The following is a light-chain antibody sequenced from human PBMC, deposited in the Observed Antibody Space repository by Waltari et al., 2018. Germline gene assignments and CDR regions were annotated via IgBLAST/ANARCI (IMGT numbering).Light chain of an antibody. CDR3: QQCNSYLLT. J-gene: IGKJ4*01. CDR1: QSIGSS. V-gene: IGKV1-5*03. Sequence: DIQMTQSPSTLSASVGDRVTITCRASQSIGSSLAWYQQKPGKAPKVVIYEASSLESGVPSRCSGSGSGTEFTLTISSLQPDDFATYYGQQCNSYLLTFGGGTKVEIK. CDR2: EAS.